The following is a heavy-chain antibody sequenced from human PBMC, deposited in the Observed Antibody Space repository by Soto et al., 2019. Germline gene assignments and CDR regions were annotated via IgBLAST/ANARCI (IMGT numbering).Heavy chain of an antibody. D-gene: IGHD4-17*01. Sequence: LPSXVSRGSICSYYWSWILQQTGKGLEWIGYIYYSGSTNYNPSLKSRVTISVDTSKNQFSLKLSSVTAADTAVYYCATTGSYGDSYYYYYYMDVWGKGTTVTVSS. V-gene: IGHV4-59*08. CDR2: IYYSGST. CDR1: RGSICSYY. J-gene: IGHJ6*03. CDR3: ATTGSYGDSYYYYYYMDV.